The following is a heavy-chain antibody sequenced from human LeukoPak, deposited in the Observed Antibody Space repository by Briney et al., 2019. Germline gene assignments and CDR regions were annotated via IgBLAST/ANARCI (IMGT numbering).Heavy chain of an antibody. V-gene: IGHV5-51*01. CDR2: IYPGDSDT. Sequence: GESLKISCKGSGYSFTSYWIGWVRQMPGKGLEWMGIIYPGDSDTRYSPSFQGQVTISADKSISTAYLQWSGLKASDTAMYYCARLIWSGYSNSDRRFDYWGQGTLVTVSS. D-gene: IGHD3-3*01. CDR1: GYSFTSYW. J-gene: IGHJ4*02. CDR3: ARLIWSGYSNSDRRFDY.